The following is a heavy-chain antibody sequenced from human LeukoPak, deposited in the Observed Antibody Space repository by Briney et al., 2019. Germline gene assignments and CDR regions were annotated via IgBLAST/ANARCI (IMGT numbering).Heavy chain of an antibody. J-gene: IGHJ4*02. CDR3: ARWSLVYSNYAGYFGS. CDR2: IYPGDSDT. V-gene: IGHV5-51*01. Sequence: GESLKIPCKGSGYSFTNHWIGWVRQMPGKGLEWMGIIYPGDSDTKYSPSFQGQVTISADKSISTAYLQWSSLKASDSAMYYCARWSLVYSNYAGYFGSWGQGTLVTVSS. CDR1: GYSFTNHW. D-gene: IGHD4-11*01.